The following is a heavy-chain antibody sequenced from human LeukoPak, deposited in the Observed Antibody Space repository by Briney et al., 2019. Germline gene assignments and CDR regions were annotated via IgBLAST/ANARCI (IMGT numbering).Heavy chain of an antibody. J-gene: IGHJ6*03. CDR1: GFTFSSYA. Sequence: GGSLRLPCAASGFTFSSYAMSWVRQAPGKGLEWVSAISGSGGRTYYADSVKGRFTISRDNSKNTLYLQMNSLRAEDTAVYNCAKGDFYGSGRDYYYMDVWGKGTTVTISS. D-gene: IGHD3-10*01. CDR2: ISGSGGRT. CDR3: AKGDFYGSGRDYYYMDV. V-gene: IGHV3-23*01.